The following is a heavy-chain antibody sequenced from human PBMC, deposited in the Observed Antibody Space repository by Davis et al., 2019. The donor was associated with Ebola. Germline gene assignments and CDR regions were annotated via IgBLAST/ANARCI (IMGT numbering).Heavy chain of an antibody. Sequence: GESLKISCAASGFTFSSYAMSWVRQAPGKGLEWVSAISGSGGSTYYADSVKGRFTISRDNSKNTLYLQMNSLRAEDTAVYYCARSELSESPGVVVRFLEWLLYLAFDIWGQGTMVTVSS. CDR3: ARSELSESPGVVVRFLEWLLYLAFDI. V-gene: IGHV3-23*01. CDR2: ISGSGGST. CDR1: GFTFSSYA. J-gene: IGHJ3*02. D-gene: IGHD3-3*01.